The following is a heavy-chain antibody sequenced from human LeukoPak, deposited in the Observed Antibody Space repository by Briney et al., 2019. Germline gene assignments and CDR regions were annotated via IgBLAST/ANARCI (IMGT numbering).Heavy chain of an antibody. CDR3: ARVDGSVDY. Sequence: ASVKVSCKASGYTFTRYDINWVRQATGQGLEWMGWINTKSGMTGHAQKFQGRITITKDTSIDTVYMELSSLSSEDTAVYFCARVDGSVDYWGQGTLVTVSS. CDR1: GYTFTRYD. CDR2: INTKSGMT. V-gene: IGHV1-8*03. J-gene: IGHJ4*02. D-gene: IGHD3-22*01.